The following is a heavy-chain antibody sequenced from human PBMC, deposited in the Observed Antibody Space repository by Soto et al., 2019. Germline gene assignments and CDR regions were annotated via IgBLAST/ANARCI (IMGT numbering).Heavy chain of an antibody. Sequence: SETLSLTCTVSGDSITASSSNWAWIRQTHGKGLEWIGTFYYSGTTSQNPPLRSRITISGDTSRNQFSLNLRSVTAADSGVYYCAKLVRDDVRRSDLDHWGQGTLVTVS. D-gene: IGHD3-10*02. CDR1: GDSITASSSN. J-gene: IGHJ4*02. CDR3: AKLVRDDVRRSDLDH. CDR2: FYYSGTT. V-gene: IGHV4-39*01.